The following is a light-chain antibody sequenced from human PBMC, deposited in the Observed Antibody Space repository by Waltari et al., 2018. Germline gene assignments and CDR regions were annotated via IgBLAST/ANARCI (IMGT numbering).Light chain of an antibody. CDR1: SGHSNYV. V-gene: IGLV4-69*02. CDR3: QTWDSGIVV. Sequence: QLVLTQSPSASASLGASVKITCTLSSGHSNYVIAWHQQRPGRVTRYLMRLNSDGSHTKRDGIPCRFSGSSSGTERFLIISSLQSEDEADYYCQTWDSGIVVFGGGTKLTVL. CDR2: LNSDGSH. J-gene: IGLJ2*01.